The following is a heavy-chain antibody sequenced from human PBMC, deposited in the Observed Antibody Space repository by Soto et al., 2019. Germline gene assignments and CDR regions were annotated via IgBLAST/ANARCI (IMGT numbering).Heavy chain of an antibody. D-gene: IGHD3-10*01. CDR3: ARDLYYVSGTYYNFYYGLEV. V-gene: IGHV4-30-4*01. CDR2: IFHSGST. J-gene: IGHJ6*02. CDR1: GGSINSGDYY. Sequence: PPEKLSLTCTVSGGSINSGDYYWTWVRQPPGKGLEWIGNIFHSGSTYYTPSLQSRVTISLDTSKNHFSLKLRSVTPADTAVDYCARDLYYVSGTYYNFYYGLEVSCQWTTVT.